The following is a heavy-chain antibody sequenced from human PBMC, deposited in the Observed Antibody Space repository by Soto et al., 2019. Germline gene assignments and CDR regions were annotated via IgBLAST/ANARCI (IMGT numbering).Heavy chain of an antibody. V-gene: IGHV1-46*01. D-gene: IGHD5-12*01. CDR3: ARDRRDGYNTFDY. CDR1: GCTFTSYE. J-gene: IGHJ4*02. Sequence: ASVKVSCKASGCTFTSYEMYWVRQAPGQGLEWMGIICPSDGSTTYAQKFQGIVTMTMDTSTSTVYIELSSLRSEDTAVYYCARDRRDGYNTFDYWGQGTLVTVSS. CDR2: ICPSDGST.